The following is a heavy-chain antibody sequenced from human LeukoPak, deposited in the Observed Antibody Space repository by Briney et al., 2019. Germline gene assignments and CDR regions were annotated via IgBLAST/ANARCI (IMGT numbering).Heavy chain of an antibody. CDR3: TKQQSKLYGDEYFDY. Sequence: ASETLSLTCGVSGGSISSNNWWSWVRQAPGKGLEWVGRIKSKTDGGTTDYAAPVKGRFTISRDDSKNTLYLQMNSLKTEDTAVYYCTKQQSKLYGDEYFDYWGQGTPVTVSS. V-gene: IGHV3-15*01. J-gene: IGHJ4*02. D-gene: IGHD4-17*01. CDR2: IKSKTDGGTT. CDR1: GGSISSNNW.